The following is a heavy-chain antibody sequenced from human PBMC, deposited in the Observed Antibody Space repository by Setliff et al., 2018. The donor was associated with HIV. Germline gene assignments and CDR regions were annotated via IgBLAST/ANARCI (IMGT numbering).Heavy chain of an antibody. CDR3: ARGPPFAY. Sequence: SEALSLTCTVSGGSFIGSSFQSTWIRQTPGKGLEWIADIAYSGTTMYTNYNPSLESRVIISEDTSRDQFFLKLTSVTADDTGIYYCARGPPFAYWGQGLLVTVS. V-gene: IGHV4-39*07. CDR1: GGSFIGSSFQ. J-gene: IGHJ4*02. CDR2: IAYSGTTMYT.